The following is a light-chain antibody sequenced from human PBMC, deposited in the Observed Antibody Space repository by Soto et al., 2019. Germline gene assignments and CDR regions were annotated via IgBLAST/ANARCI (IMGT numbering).Light chain of an antibody. V-gene: IGLV2-14*01. CDR1: NSDVGGYNS. J-gene: IGLJ1*01. Sequence: QSVLTQPASVSGSPGQSITISCTGTNSDVGGYNSVSWYQQHPDKAPKLMIYEVSSRPSGVSGRFSGFKSGNTASLTISGLQSEDEADYYCSSYTTSSTLVFGTGTKVTVL. CDR3: SSYTTSSTLV. CDR2: EVS.